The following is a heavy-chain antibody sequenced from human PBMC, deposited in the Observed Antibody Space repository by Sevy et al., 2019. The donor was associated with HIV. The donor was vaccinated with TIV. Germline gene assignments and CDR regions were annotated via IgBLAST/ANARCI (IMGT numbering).Heavy chain of an antibody. V-gene: IGHV3-23*01. D-gene: IGHD3-10*01. J-gene: IGHJ4*02. CDR1: GFTFSSYA. CDR3: AKPAVLLWFGELPHFDY. CDR2: ISGSGGST. Sequence: GGSLRLSCAASGFTFSSYAMSWVRQAPGKGLEWVSAISGSGGSTYYADSVKGRFTISRDNSKNTLYLQMNSLRAEDTAVYCCAKPAVLLWFGELPHFDYWGQGTLVTVSS.